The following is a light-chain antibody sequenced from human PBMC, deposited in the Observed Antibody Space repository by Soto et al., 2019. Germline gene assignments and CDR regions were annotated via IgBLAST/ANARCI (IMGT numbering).Light chain of an antibody. CDR2: EVS. CDR3: SSYTSSSPGV. Sequence: QSALTQPASVSGSPGQSITISCTGTSSDVGGYNYVSWYQQHPGKAPKLMIYEVSNRPSGVSNRFSGSKSGNTASLTISGLQAEDEADYYCSSYTSSSPGVFGGGTQRTVL. J-gene: IGLJ3*02. CDR1: SSDVGGYNY. V-gene: IGLV2-14*01.